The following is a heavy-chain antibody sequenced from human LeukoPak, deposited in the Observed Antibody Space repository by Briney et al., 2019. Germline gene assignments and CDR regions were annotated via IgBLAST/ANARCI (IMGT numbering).Heavy chain of an antibody. CDR2: IYSGGST. D-gene: IGHD3-22*01. V-gene: IGHV3-66*02. Sequence: GGSLRLSCVVSGFTVNSNYMSWVRQAPGKGLEWVSVIYSGGSTYYADSVKGRFTISRDNSKNTLYLQMNSLRAEDTAAYYCASRNYYDSSGYFDAFNIWGQGTMVIVSS. CDR1: GFTVNSNY. CDR3: ASRNYYDSSGYFDAFNI. J-gene: IGHJ3*02.